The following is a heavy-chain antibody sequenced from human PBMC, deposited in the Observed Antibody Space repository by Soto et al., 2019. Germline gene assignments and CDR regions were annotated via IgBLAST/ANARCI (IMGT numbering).Heavy chain of an antibody. CDR2: INHSGST. Sequence: PSETLSLTCAVYGESFSGYYWSWIRQPPGKGLEWIGEINHSGSTNYNPSLKSRVTISVDTSKNQFSLKLSSVTAADTAVYYCARASKLPPAFDYWGQGPRFTGPS. D-gene: IGHD1-7*01. CDR1: GESFSGYY. CDR3: ARASKLPPAFDY. V-gene: IGHV4-34*01. J-gene: IGHJ4*02.